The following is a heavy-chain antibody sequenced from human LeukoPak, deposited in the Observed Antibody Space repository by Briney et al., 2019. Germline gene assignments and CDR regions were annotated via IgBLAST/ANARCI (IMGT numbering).Heavy chain of an antibody. Sequence: GGSLRLSCAASGFRFSKYDMTWFRQAPRKGLEWVSAISGSGNSSYYADSMRGRFTISRDNSKSTLYLQMNSLRAEDTAVYYCAARRDFGVAPDDYWGQGTLVTVSS. CDR2: ISGSGNSS. J-gene: IGHJ4*02. D-gene: IGHD3-3*01. CDR3: AARRDFGVAPDDY. CDR1: GFRFSKYD. V-gene: IGHV3-23*01.